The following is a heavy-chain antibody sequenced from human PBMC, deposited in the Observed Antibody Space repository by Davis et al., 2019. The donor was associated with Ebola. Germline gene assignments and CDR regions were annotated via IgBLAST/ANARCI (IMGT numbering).Heavy chain of an antibody. CDR2: IIPIFGVA. D-gene: IGHD3-22*01. V-gene: IGHV1-69*13. J-gene: IGHJ4*02. CDR3: AKDRYYDNNPLYYESEC. CDR1: GYIFTNYG. Sequence: SVKVSCKASGYIFTNYGVTWLRQAPGQGLEWMGGIIPIFGVANYAQKFQGRVTITADESRTTAYMELSSLRSEDTAVYYCAKDRYYDNNPLYYESECWGQGTLVTVSS.